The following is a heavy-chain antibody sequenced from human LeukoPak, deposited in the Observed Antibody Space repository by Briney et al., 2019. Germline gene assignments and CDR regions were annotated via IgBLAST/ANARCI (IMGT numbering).Heavy chain of an antibody. Sequence: PGGSLRLSCAASGFTFSSYAMSWVRQAPGKGLEWVSAISGSGGSTYYADSVKGRFTIFRDNSKNTLYLQMNSLRAEDTAVYYCAKGGSRGYYYGMDVWGQGTTVTVSS. CDR1: GFTFSSYA. V-gene: IGHV3-23*01. CDR2: ISGSGGST. D-gene: IGHD2-15*01. CDR3: AKGGSRGYYYGMDV. J-gene: IGHJ6*02.